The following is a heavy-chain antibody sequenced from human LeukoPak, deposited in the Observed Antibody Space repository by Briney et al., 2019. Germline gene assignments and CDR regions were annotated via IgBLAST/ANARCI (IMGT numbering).Heavy chain of an antibody. V-gene: IGHV3-23*01. Sequence: PGGSLRLSCAASGFTFSSYAMSWVRQAPGKGLEWVSAISGSGGSTYYADSVKGRFTISRDNAKNSLYLQMNSLRAEDTAVYYCARDPRYSGYDLGYYWGQGTLVTVSS. CDR3: ARDPRYSGYDLGYY. J-gene: IGHJ4*02. CDR1: GFTFSSYA. CDR2: ISGSGGST. D-gene: IGHD5-12*01.